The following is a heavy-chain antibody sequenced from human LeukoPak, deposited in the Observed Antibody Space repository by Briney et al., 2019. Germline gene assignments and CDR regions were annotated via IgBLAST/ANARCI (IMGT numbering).Heavy chain of an antibody. D-gene: IGHD2-2*01. CDR1: GYTFTSYG. V-gene: IGHV1-18*01. J-gene: IGHJ5*02. CDR2: ISAYNGNT. Sequence: ASVKVSCKASGYTFTSYGISWVRQAPGQGLEWMGWISAYNGNTNYAQKLQGRVTMTTDTSTSTAYMELRSLRSDDTAVYYCARGDSVGYCSSTSCYGGWFDPWGQGTLVTVSS. CDR3: ARGDSVGYCSSTSCYGGWFDP.